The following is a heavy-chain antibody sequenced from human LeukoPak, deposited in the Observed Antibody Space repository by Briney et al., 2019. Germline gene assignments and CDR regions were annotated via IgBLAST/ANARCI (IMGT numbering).Heavy chain of an antibody. V-gene: IGHV4-4*07. CDR1: GGSICSYY. D-gene: IGHD3-9*01. CDR3: ARGLEGRYFDWLFPKYYFDY. Sequence: PSETLSLTCTVSGGSICSYYWSWIRQPAGKGLEWIGRIYTSGSTNYNPSLKSRVTMSVDTSKNQFSLKLSSVTAADTAVYYCARGLEGRYFDWLFPKYYFDYWGQGTLVTVSS. CDR2: IYTSGST. J-gene: IGHJ4*02.